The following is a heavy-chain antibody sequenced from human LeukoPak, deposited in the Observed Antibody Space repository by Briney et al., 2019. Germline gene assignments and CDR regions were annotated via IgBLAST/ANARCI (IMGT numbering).Heavy chain of an antibody. CDR1: GGTFSSYA. Sequence: EASVKVSCKASGGTFSSYAISWVRQAPGQGLEWMGGIIPIFGTANYAQKFQGRVTITADESTSTAYMELSSLRSEDTAVYYCARDSASGTMVRGVPMYWGQGTLVTVSS. J-gene: IGHJ4*02. CDR2: IIPIFGTA. V-gene: IGHV1-69*13. D-gene: IGHD3-10*01. CDR3: ARDSASGTMVRGVPMY.